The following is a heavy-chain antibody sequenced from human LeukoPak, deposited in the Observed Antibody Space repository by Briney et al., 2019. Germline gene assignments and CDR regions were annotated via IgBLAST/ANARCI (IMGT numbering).Heavy chain of an antibody. V-gene: IGHV6-1*01. Sequence: SQTLSLTCAISGDSVSSNSAAWNWIRQSPSRGLEWLGRTYYRSKWYNDYAVSVKSRITINPDTSKNQFSLQLNSVTPEDTAVYYCARGSSSTIFGVVITAYNWFDPWGQGTLVTVSS. CDR1: GDSVSSNSAA. CDR2: TYYRSKWYN. J-gene: IGHJ5*02. D-gene: IGHD3-3*01. CDR3: ARGSSSTIFGVVITAYNWFDP.